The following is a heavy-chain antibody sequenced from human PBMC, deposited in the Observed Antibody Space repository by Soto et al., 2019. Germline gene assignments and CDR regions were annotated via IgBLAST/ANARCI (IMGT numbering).Heavy chain of an antibody. Sequence: GGSLRLSCAASGFTLSSSAMSWVRQAPGKGLEWVSAISSSGGSTKYADSVKGRFTISRDNSKNTLYLQMNSLRAEDTAVYYCAKVPFFGVVTGVLAFDYWGQGTLVTVSS. CDR2: ISSSGGST. D-gene: IGHD3-3*01. CDR3: AKVPFFGVVTGVLAFDY. J-gene: IGHJ4*02. CDR1: GFTLSSSA. V-gene: IGHV3-23*01.